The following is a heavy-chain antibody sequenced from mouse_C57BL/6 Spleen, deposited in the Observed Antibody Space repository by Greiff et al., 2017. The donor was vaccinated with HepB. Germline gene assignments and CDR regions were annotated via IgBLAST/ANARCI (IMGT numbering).Heavy chain of an antibody. CDR1: GFTFSSYA. J-gene: IGHJ4*01. CDR3: ARGVGMDY. CDR2: ISDGGSYT. V-gene: IGHV5-4*03. Sequence: EVKLVESGGGLVKPGGSLKLSCAASGFTFSSYAMSWVRQTPEKRLEWVATISDGGSYTNYPDNVKGRFTISRDNAKNNLYLQMSHLKSEDTAMYYCARGVGMDYWGQGTSVTVSS.